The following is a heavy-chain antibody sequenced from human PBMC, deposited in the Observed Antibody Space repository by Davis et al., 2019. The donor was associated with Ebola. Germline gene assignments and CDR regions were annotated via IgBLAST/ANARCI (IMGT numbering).Heavy chain of an antibody. CDR2: INPNSGGT. J-gene: IGHJ6*02. D-gene: IGHD1-1*01. CDR1: GYTFTAYY. CDR3: AAETMRLAYYGMDV. V-gene: IGHV1-2*06. Sequence: AASVKVSCKASGYTFTAYYIHWVRQAPGQGLEWMGRINPNSGGTNYAQKFQGRVTMTRDTSISTAYMELSSLRSEDTAVYYCAAETMRLAYYGMDVWGQGTTVTVSS.